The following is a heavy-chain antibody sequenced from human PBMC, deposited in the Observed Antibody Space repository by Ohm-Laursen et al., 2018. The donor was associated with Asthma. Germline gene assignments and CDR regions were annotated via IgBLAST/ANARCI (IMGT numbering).Heavy chain of an antibody. CDR1: GFTFSNHW. D-gene: IGHD3-10*01. CDR2: INQDGSIR. V-gene: IGHV3-7*05. J-gene: IGHJ4*02. Sequence: SLRLSCSASGFTFSNHWMTWVRQAPGRGLEWVANINQDGSIRGYVDSVKGRFAISRDNAHNSLYLQMNSLRAEDTAFYYCAVSIYAYGEGAYWGQGTLVTVSS. CDR3: AVSIYAYGEGAY.